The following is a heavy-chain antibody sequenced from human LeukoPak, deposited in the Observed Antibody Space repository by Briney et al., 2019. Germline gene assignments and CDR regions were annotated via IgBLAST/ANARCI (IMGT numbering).Heavy chain of an antibody. CDR3: ARDPTSTSYYDSSGYQDY. CDR2: IYYSGST. V-gene: IGHV4-39*07. CDR1: GGSISSSSYY. J-gene: IGHJ4*02. D-gene: IGHD3-22*01. Sequence: SETLSLTCTVSGGSISSSSYYWGWIRQPPGKGLEWIGSIYYSGSTYYNPSLKSRVTISVGTSKNQFSLKLSSVTAADTAVYYCARDPTSTSYYDSSGYQDYWGQGTLVTVSS.